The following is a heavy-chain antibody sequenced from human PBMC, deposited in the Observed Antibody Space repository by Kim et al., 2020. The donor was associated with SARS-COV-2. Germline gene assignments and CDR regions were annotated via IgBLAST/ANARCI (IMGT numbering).Heavy chain of an antibody. J-gene: IGHJ5*02. CDR2: IYPGDSDT. CDR1: GYSFTSYW. Sequence: GESLKISCKGSGYSFTSYWIGWVRQMPGKGLEWMGIIYPGDSDTRYSPSFQGQVTISADKSISTAYLQWSSLKASDTAMYYCARQESNTENRNWFDPWGQGTLVTVSS. V-gene: IGHV5-51*01. CDR3: ARQESNTENRNWFDP.